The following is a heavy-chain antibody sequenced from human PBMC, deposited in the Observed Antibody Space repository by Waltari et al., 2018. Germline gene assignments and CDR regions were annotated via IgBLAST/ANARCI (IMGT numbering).Heavy chain of an antibody. CDR3: ARANYGSGSYPFDY. V-gene: IGHV3-66*01. D-gene: IGHD3-10*01. CDR2: IYSGGST. CDR1: GFTVSSNY. Sequence: EVQLVESGGGLVQPGGSLRLSCAASGFTVSSNYMSWVRQAPGKGLEWVSVIYSGGSTYNADSVKGRFTISRDNSKNTLYLQMNSLRAEDTAVYYCARANYGSGSYPFDYWGQGTLVTVSS. J-gene: IGHJ4*02.